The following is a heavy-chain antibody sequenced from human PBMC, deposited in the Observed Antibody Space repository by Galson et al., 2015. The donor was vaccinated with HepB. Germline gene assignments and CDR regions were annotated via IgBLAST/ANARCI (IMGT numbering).Heavy chain of an antibody. J-gene: IGHJ4*02. Sequence: SLRLSCAASGFTFSNAWMSWVRQAPGKGLEWVGRVKSKTDGGTTDYAAPVKGRFTISRDDSENTLFVQMNSLKIEDTAVYYCTAGTGRTDFDYWGQGTPVTVSS. D-gene: IGHD3-10*01. CDR1: GFTFSNAW. CDR3: TAGTGRTDFDY. CDR2: VKSKTDGGTT. V-gene: IGHV3-15*01.